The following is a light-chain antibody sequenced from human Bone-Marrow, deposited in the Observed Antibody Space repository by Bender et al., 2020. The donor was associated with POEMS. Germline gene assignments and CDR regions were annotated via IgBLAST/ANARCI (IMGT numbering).Light chain of an antibody. V-gene: IGLV2-11*01. J-gene: IGLJ3*02. CDR2: DVS. CDR3: SAYTGGYTGV. CDR1: SSDVGGYNY. Sequence: QSALTQPRSVSGSPGQSVTISCTGTSSDVGGYNYVSWYQQHPGKAPKLMIYDVSKRPSGVPDRFSGSKSGNTASLIVSGLQAEDEADYYCSAYTGGYTGVFGGGTKLTAL.